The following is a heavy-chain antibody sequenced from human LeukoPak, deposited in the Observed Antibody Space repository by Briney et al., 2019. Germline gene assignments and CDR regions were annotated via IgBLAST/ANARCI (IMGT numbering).Heavy chain of an antibody. CDR3: ARDRLIYY. J-gene: IGHJ4*02. CDR2: ISSSSSTI. CDR1: GGSISSSS. V-gene: IGHV3-48*02. Sequence: ETLSLTCTVSGGSISSSSYYWGWIRQAPGKGLEWVSYISSSSSTIYYADSVKGRFTISRDNAKNSLYLQMNSLRDEDTAVYYCARDRLIYYWGQGTLVTVSS. D-gene: IGHD3-3*02.